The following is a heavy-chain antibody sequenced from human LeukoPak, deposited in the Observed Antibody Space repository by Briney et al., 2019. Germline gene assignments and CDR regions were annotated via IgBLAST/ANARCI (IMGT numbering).Heavy chain of an antibody. CDR1: GFAVSSNC. D-gene: IGHD5-12*01. Sequence: PGGSLRLSCAASGFAVSSNCVSWVRQAPGKGLEWVSFLYSGDNTYYADSVKGRFIISRDNSKNTVYLQMNSLRVEDTAVYFCAKVAWDGGYVDAYWGQGTLVTVSS. CDR2: LYSGDNT. V-gene: IGHV3-53*01. J-gene: IGHJ4*02. CDR3: AKVAWDGGYVDAY.